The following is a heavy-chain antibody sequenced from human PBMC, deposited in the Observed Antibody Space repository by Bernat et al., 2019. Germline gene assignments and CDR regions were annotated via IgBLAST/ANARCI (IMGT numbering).Heavy chain of an antibody. J-gene: IGHJ4*02. CDR3: VKGDYYYHDSSAYLDH. CDR1: GFTFLSYA. V-gene: IGHV3-23*01. CDR2: MSGSGIDT. D-gene: IGHD3-22*01. Sequence: EVQLLESGGGLVQPGGSLRLSCAASGFTFLSYAMSWVRQAPGKGLEWVSAMSGSGIDTYYTDSVKGRFTISRDNSKDTLYLQMNRLRAEDTAVYFCVKGDYYYHDSSAYLDHWGQGTLVTVSS.